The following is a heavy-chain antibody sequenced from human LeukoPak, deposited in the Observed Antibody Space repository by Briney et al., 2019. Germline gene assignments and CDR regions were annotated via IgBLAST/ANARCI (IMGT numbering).Heavy chain of an antibody. D-gene: IGHD2-15*01. CDR2: INPDKAGT. Sequence: EASVKVSCKASGYTFAGYYIHWVRRAPGQGLEWLGWINPDKAGTKTAPRFHDRVIMTTDTSLNTAYMELINLTSDDTAVYYCTRSSWDCSSGSCCSNMNFDYWGQGTLVTVSS. J-gene: IGHJ4*02. CDR3: TRSSWDCSSGSCCSNMNFDY. CDR1: GYTFAGYY. V-gene: IGHV1-2*02.